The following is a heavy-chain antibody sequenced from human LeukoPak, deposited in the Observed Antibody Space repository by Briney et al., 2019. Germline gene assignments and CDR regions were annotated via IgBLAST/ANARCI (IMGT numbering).Heavy chain of an antibody. V-gene: IGHV4-38-2*02. D-gene: IGHD1-26*01. CDR2: IYYSGST. CDR1: GYSISSGYY. J-gene: IGHJ4*02. Sequence: SETLSLICTVSGYSISSGYYWGWIRQPPGKGLEWIGSIYYSGSTYYNPSLKSRVTISVDTSKNQFSLKLSSVTAEDTAVYYCAREPPSSSGSLDYWGQGTLVTVSS. CDR3: AREPPSSSGSLDY.